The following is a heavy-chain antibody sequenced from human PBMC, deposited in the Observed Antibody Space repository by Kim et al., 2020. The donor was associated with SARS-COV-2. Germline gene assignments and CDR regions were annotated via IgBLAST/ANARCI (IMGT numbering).Heavy chain of an antibody. D-gene: IGHD3-10*01. V-gene: IGHV4-34*01. CDR3: ARGGVKEYYYYYYGMDV. J-gene: IGHJ6*02. Sequence: LKSRVTISVDPSKNQFSLKLSSVTAADTAVYYCARGGVKEYYYYYYGMDVWGQGTTVTVSS.